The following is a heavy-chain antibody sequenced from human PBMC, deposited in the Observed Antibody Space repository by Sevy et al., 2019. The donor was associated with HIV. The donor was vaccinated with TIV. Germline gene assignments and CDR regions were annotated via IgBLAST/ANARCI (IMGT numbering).Heavy chain of an antibody. CDR1: GFSFSSYG. Sequence: GGSLRLSCAASGFSFSSYGMHWVRQAPGKGLEWMSYIQSDGSNKDYADSVKGRFTISRDNSKNTLYLQMNSLRAEDPAVFHCVKEGGGEGGDHWGQGTLVTVSS. CDR3: VKEGGGEGGDH. J-gene: IGHJ4*02. CDR2: IQSDGSNK. V-gene: IGHV3-30*02. D-gene: IGHD2-21*01.